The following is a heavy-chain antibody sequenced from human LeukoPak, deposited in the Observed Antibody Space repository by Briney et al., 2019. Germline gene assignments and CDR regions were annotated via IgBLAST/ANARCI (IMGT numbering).Heavy chain of an antibody. Sequence: SETLSPTCTVSGGSITTYYWSWLRQSPGRGLEWIGYIHHSVSPTYNPSLKSRVTISVDTSKNQFSLKVSSVTAADTAVYYCARDILMVGATNYFDYWGQGTLVTVSP. D-gene: IGHD1-26*01. CDR1: GGSITTYY. CDR2: IHHSVSP. J-gene: IGHJ4*02. V-gene: IGHV4-59*01. CDR3: ARDILMVGATNYFDY.